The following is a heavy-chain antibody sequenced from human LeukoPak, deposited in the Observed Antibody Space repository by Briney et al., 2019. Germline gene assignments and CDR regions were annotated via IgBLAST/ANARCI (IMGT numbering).Heavy chain of an antibody. CDR1: GFTFSNSW. D-gene: IGHD6-19*01. CDR3: ARDRYSSGWFGY. CDR2: INSDGRST. V-gene: IGHV3-74*01. J-gene: IGHJ4*02. Sequence: GGSLRLSCAASGFTFSNSWMHWVRQAPGKGLVWVSRINSDGRSTVYADSVEGRFTISRDNAKNTLYLQMNSLRDEDTAVYYCARDRYSSGWFGYWGQGTLVTVSS.